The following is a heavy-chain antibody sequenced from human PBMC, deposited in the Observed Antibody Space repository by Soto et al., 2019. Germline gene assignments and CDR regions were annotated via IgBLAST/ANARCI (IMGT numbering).Heavy chain of an antibody. V-gene: IGHV3-33*01. CDR1: GFTFSSYG. CDR3: ARDGDAGYDILIGRTDV. J-gene: IGHJ6*02. D-gene: IGHD3-9*01. CDR2: IWYDGSNK. Sequence: GGSLRLSCAASGFTFSSYGMHWVRQAPGKGLEWVAVIWYDGSNKYYADSVKGRFTISRDNSKNTLYLQMNSLRAEDTAVYYCARDGDAGYDILIGRTDVWGQGTPVTSSS.